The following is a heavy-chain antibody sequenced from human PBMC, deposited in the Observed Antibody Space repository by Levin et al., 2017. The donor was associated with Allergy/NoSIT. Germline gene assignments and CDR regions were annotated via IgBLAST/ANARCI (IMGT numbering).Heavy chain of an antibody. Sequence: ASVKVSCKASGYTFTGYYMHWVRQAPGQGLEWMGWINPNSGGTNYAQKFQGRVTMTRDTSISTAYMELSRLRSDDTAVYYCARSSGGYCSSTSCDLFDYWGQGTLVTVSS. J-gene: IGHJ4*02. V-gene: IGHV1-2*02. CDR3: ARSSGGYCSSTSCDLFDY. CDR2: INPNSGGT. CDR1: GYTFTGYY. D-gene: IGHD2-2*01.